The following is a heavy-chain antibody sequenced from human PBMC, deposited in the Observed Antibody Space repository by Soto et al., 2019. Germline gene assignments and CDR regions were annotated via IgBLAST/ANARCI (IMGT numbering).Heavy chain of an antibody. CDR1: GYTFTSYD. D-gene: IGHD3-22*01. J-gene: IGHJ6*02. V-gene: IGHV1-8*01. CDR3: AREPTYYYDSSGYYRYYYYYGMDV. CDR2: MNPNSGNT. Sequence: ASVKVSCKASGYTFTSYDINWVRQATGQGLEWMGWMNPNSGNTGYAQKFQGRVTMTRNTSISAAYMELSSLRSEDTAVYYCAREPTYYYDSSGYYRYYYYYGMDVWGQGTTVTVSS.